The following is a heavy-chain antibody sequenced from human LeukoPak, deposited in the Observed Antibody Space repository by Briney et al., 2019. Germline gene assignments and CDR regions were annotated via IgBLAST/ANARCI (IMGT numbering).Heavy chain of an antibody. V-gene: IGHV4-39*01. Sequence: TSETLSLTCTVSGGSISSSSYYWGWIRQPPGKGLEWIGSIYYSGSTYYNPSLKSRVTVSVDTSKNQFSLKLSSVTAADTAVYYCASGRVVTYFDYWGQGALVTVSS. CDR2: IYYSGST. CDR1: GGSISSSSYY. D-gene: IGHD3-16*02. CDR3: ASGRVVTYFDY. J-gene: IGHJ4*02.